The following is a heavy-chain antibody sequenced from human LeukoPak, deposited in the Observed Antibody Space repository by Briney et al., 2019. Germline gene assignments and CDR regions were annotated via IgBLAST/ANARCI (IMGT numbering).Heavy chain of an antibody. V-gene: IGHV1-69*13. CDR2: VIPIFGTA. Sequence: SVKVSCKASGGTFSSYAISWVRQAPGQGLEWMGGVIPIFGTANYAQKFQGRVTITADESTSTAYMELSSLRSEDTAVYYCARDRDIVVVVAATYHYYGMDVWGQGTTVTVSS. CDR1: GGTFSSYA. J-gene: IGHJ6*02. D-gene: IGHD2-15*01. CDR3: ARDRDIVVVVAATYHYYGMDV.